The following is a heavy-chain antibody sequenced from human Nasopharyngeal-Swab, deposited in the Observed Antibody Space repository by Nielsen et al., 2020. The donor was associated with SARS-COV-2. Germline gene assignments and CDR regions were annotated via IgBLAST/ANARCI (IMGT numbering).Heavy chain of an antibody. J-gene: IGHJ6*02. Sequence: GGSLRLSCAASGFTFSSYEMNWVRQAPGKGLEWVSYISSSGSTIYYADSVKGRFTISRDNSKNTLNLQMNNLRAEDTAIYYCAKDRDSGDESEEYYHYYGMDVWGQGAPVTVSS. CDR2: ISSSGSTI. V-gene: IGHV3-48*03. D-gene: IGHD6-25*01. CDR3: AKDRDSGDESEEYYHYYGMDV. CDR1: GFTFSSYE.